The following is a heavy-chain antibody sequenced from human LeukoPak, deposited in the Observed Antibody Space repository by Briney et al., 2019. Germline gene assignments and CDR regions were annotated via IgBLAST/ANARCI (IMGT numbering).Heavy chain of an antibody. V-gene: IGHV3-20*04. CDR3: ARDSEYGYGSGSYPDY. D-gene: IGHD3-10*01. CDR2: LNWNGDNT. J-gene: IGHJ4*02. Sequence: GGSLRLSCAASGFTFDDYAMTWVRQAPGKGLEWVSGLNWNGDNTGYADSVKGRFTISRDNAKNSLYLQMSSLRSEDTAVYYCARDSEYGYGSGSYPDYWGQGTLVTVSS. CDR1: GFTFDDYA.